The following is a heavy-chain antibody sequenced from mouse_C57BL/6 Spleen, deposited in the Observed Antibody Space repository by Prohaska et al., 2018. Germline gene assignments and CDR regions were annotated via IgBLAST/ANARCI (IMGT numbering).Heavy chain of an antibody. V-gene: IGHV1-15*01. D-gene: IGHD2-3*01. CDR2: IDPETGGT. CDR3: TREGLLDY. J-gene: IGHJ2*01. CDR1: GYTFTDYE. Sequence: GAELVRPGASVTLSCKASGYTFTDYEMHWVKQTPVHGLEWIGAIDPETGGTAYNQKFKGKAILTADKSSSTAYMELRSLTSEDSAVYYCTREGLLDYWGQGTTLTVSS.